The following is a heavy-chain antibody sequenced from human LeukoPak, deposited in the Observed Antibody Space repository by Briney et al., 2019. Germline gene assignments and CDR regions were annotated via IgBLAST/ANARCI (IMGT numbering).Heavy chain of an antibody. J-gene: IGHJ3*02. CDR2: ISSFSTYM. CDR3: ARSRSFDI. V-gene: IGHV3-21*01. Sequence: GGSLRLSCAASGFTFSTYTMNWVRQAPGKGLEWVSSISSFSTYMYYADSVKGRFTISRDNAKNSLYLQMNSLRAEDTAVYFCARSRSFDIWGQGTMVTVSS. CDR1: GFTFSTYT.